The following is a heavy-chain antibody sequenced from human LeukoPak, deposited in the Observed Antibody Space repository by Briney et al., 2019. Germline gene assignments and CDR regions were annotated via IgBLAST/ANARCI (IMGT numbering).Heavy chain of an antibody. Sequence: ASVKVSCKASGYTFTEYYMHWMRQAPGQGLEWMGWINPNSGGANYAENFQGRVTMTRDTSISTAYMELSSLRYDDRALYYCARGQSLDDYWGQGTLVTVSS. CDR2: INPNSGGA. J-gene: IGHJ4*02. CDR3: ARGQSLDDY. CDR1: GYTFTEYY. V-gene: IGHV1-2*02.